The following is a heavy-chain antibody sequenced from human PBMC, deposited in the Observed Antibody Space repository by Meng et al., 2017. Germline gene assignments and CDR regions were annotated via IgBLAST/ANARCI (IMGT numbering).Heavy chain of an antibody. CDR1: GSTFPITD. D-gene: IGHD6-19*01. J-gene: IGHJ4*02. Sequence: QVQLVLLWAELKNPGAPLKVSCKAPGSTFPITDINWVRQATGQGLEWMGWMNPNNGNTGYAQKFPGRVTMTRNTSISTAYMELSSLRSEDTAVYYCARYVAVAGVDYWGQGTLVTVSS. CDR2: MNPNNGNT. CDR3: ARYVAVAGVDY. V-gene: IGHV1-8*01.